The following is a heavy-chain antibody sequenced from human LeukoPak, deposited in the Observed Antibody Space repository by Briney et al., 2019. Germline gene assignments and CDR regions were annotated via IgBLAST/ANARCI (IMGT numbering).Heavy chain of an antibody. Sequence: ASVKVSCKASGYTFTSYAMNWVRQAPGQGLEWMGLINPSAGGTSYAQKFQDRVTMTRDMSTTTVYLGLNSLRSEDTAVYYCARGGCSTTSCYHFDSWGQRTLVTVSS. D-gene: IGHD2-2*01. CDR2: INPSAGGT. CDR1: GYTFTSYA. V-gene: IGHV1-46*01. CDR3: ARGGCSTTSCYHFDS. J-gene: IGHJ4*02.